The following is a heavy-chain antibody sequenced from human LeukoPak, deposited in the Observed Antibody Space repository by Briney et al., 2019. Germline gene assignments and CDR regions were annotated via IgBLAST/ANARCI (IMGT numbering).Heavy chain of an antibody. CDR2: ISGSGGST. V-gene: IGHV3-23*01. Sequence: GGSLRLSCAASGFTFSSYAMNWVRQAPGKGLEWVSSISGSGGSTYYADSVKGRFTISRDNSKNTLYLQMNSLRAEDTALYYCAKSAYGSGTFYIFNDYWGQGTLVTVSS. D-gene: IGHD3-10*01. J-gene: IGHJ4*02. CDR1: GFTFSSYA. CDR3: AKSAYGSGTFYIFNDY.